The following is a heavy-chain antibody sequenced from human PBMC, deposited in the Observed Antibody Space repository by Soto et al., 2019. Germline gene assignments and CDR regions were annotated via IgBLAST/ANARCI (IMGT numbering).Heavy chain of an antibody. Sequence: SETLSLTCTVSGGSISSYYWSWIRQPPGKGLEWIGYIYYSGSTNYNPSLKSRVTISVDTSKNQFSLKLSSVTAADTAVYYCARESMVYGNWFDPWGQGTLVTVSS. V-gene: IGHV4-59*01. CDR1: GGSISSYY. CDR2: IYYSGST. J-gene: IGHJ5*02. CDR3: ARESMVYGNWFDP. D-gene: IGHD2-8*01.